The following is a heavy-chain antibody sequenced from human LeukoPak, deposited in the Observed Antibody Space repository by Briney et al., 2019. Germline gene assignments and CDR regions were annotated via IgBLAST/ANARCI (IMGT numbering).Heavy chain of an antibody. CDR2: ISGSGGST. J-gene: IGHJ4*02. V-gene: IGHV3-23*01. CDR3: AKDFFSDILTGYNDY. D-gene: IGHD3-9*01. Sequence: GGSLRLSCSASGFTFSSYAMSWVRQAPGKGLEWVSAISGSGGSTYYADSVKGRFTISRDNSKNTLYLQMNSLRAEDTAVYYCAKDFFSDILTGYNDYWGQGTLVTVSS. CDR1: GFTFSSYA.